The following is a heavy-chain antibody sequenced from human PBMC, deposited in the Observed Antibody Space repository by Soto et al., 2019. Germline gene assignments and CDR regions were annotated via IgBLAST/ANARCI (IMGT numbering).Heavy chain of an antibody. CDR1: GFTFSSYG. CDR3: ARGRITMVRGVSPPDY. V-gene: IGHV3-33*01. D-gene: IGHD3-10*01. J-gene: IGHJ4*02. CDR2: IWYDGSNK. Sequence: QVQLVESGGGVVQPGRSLRLSCAASGFTFSSYGMHWVRQAPGKGLEWVAVIWYDGSNKYYADSVKGRFTISRDNSKNTLYLQMTSLRAEDTAVYYCARGRITMVRGVSPPDYWGQGTLVTVSS.